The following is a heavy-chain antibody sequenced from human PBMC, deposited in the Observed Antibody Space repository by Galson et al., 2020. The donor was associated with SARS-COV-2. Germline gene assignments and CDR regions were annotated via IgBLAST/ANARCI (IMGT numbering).Heavy chain of an antibody. CDR1: GGSISSSSYY. D-gene: IGHD6-13*01. Sequence: SETLSLTCTVSGGSISSSSYYWGWIRQPPGKGLEWIGSIYYSGSTYYNPSLKSRVTISVDTSKNQFSLKLSSVTAADTAVYYCASETQQLVLHAFDIWGQGTMVTVSS. V-gene: IGHV4-39*01. CDR3: ASETQQLVLHAFDI. J-gene: IGHJ3*02. CDR2: IYYSGST.